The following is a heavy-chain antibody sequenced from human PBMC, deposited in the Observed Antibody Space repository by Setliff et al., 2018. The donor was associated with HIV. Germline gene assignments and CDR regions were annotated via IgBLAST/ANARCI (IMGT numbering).Heavy chain of an antibody. Sequence: PQTLSPTWPVDGGSFSDNYWSWIRQSPGRGLEWIGETNHSGRTNYSQSLRNRVSISVHTSKTQFSPKLGSVTAADTAVYYCARVSSTYWYSIFRNYYYHMDVWGKGTTVTVSS. CDR2: TNHSGRT. CDR1: GGSFSDNY. V-gene: IGHV4-34*01. CDR3: ARVSSTYWYSIFRNYYYHMDV. J-gene: IGHJ6*03. D-gene: IGHD2-8*02.